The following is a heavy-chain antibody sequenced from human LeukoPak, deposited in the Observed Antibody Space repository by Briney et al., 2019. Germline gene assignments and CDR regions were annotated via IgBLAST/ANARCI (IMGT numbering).Heavy chain of an antibody. CDR2: IYYSGST. J-gene: IGHJ5*02. CDR3: ARRDYYNSGLFDP. V-gene: IGHV4-59*08. D-gene: IGHD3-10*01. Sequence: SETLSLTCTVSGGSISTYYWSWIRQPPGKGLEWIGNIYYSGSTNSNPSLKSRVTISVDTSQNQFSLWLSSVTAADTAVYYCARRDYYNSGLFDPWGQGTLVTVSS. CDR1: GGSISTYY.